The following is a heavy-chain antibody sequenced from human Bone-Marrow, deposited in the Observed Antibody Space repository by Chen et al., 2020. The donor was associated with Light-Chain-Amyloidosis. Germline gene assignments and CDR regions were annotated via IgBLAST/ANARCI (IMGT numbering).Heavy chain of an antibody. CDR2: INLNSGDT. V-gene: IGHV1-2*02. CDR3: ARDFWVAGFTTTNWFDP. J-gene: IGHJ5*02. CDR1: GFPFTNYR. Sequence: QVQMVQSGAEVRKPGASVNFSCKTSGFPFTNYRIHWVRQAPGQGLEWMGWINLNSGDTKYAEKFQGRVTLTRDTSTTTSYMELSGLRSDDTALYYCARDFWVAGFTTTNWFDPWVQGTLITVSS. D-gene: IGHD3-3*01.